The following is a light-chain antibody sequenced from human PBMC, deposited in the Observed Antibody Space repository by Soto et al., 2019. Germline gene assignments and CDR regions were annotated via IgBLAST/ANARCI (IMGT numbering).Light chain of an antibody. V-gene: IGLV2-14*01. Sequence: QSVLTQPASVSGSPGQSISISCTGTSNDIGIYNYVSWYQQYPGKAPKLMIYEVNNRLSGVSNCFSGSKSGNTASLTISGLQAEDEAYYYCSSYTSTSTVFGGGTKLTVL. CDR1: SNDIGIYNY. J-gene: IGLJ2*01. CDR2: EVN. CDR3: SSYTSTSTV.